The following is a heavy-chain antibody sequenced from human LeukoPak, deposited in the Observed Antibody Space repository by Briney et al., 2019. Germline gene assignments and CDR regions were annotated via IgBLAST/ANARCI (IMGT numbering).Heavy chain of an antibody. CDR1: GFTLFWHV. J-gene: IGHJ4*02. Sequence: GGSLRLSCAASGFTLFWHVMHWVRQAPGKPLEYVSFIHHNGDITSYADSVRGRFTVSRDNSKNTLFLDLTSLRTDDTAVYYCARDMSGTYSFDYWGQGTLVTVSS. D-gene: IGHD1-26*01. CDR3: ARDMSGTYSFDY. V-gene: IGHV3-64D*06. CDR2: IHHNGDIT.